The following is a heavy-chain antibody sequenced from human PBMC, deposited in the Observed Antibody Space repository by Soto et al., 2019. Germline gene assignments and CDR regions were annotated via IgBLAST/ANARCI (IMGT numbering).Heavy chain of an antibody. CDR1: GGSISNYY. V-gene: IGHV4-59*01. CDR3: ARDGDYQGFYYYYGMDV. Sequence: SETLSLTCTVSGGSISNYYWSWIRQPPGKGLEWIGYIYYSGTTNYNPSLKSRVTISVDTSRNQFSLELSSVTAADTAVYYCARDGDYQGFYYYYGMDVWGHGTLVTVSS. CDR2: IYYSGTT. J-gene: IGHJ6*02. D-gene: IGHD4-17*01.